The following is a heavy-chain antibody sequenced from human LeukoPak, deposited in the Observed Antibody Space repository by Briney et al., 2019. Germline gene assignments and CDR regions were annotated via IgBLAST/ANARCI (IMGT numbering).Heavy chain of an antibody. CDR2: INSDGSST. J-gene: IGHJ3*02. V-gene: IGHV3-74*01. CDR3: ARGGQFSYYDILTGYSSRDAFDI. D-gene: IGHD3-9*01. Sequence: GSLRLSCAASGFTFSSYWMHWVRQASGKGLVWVSRINSDGSSTSYADSVKGRFTISRDNAKNTLYLQMNSLRAEDTAVYYCARGGQFSYYDILTGYSSRDAFDIWGQGTMVTVSS. CDR1: GFTFSSYW.